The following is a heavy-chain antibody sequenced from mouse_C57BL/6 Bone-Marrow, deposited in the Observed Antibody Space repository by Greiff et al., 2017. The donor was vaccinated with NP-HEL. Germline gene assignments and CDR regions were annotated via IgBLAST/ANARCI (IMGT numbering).Heavy chain of an antibody. Sequence: QVHVKQPGAELVKPGASVKLSCKASGYTFTSYWMHWVKQRPGRGLEWIGRIDPNSGGTKYNEKFKSKATLTVDKPSSTAYMQLSSLTSEDSAVYYCAARYYGSRSYFDYWGQGTTLTVSS. V-gene: IGHV1-72*01. D-gene: IGHD1-1*01. CDR3: AARYYGSRSYFDY. CDR2: IDPNSGGT. J-gene: IGHJ2*01. CDR1: GYTFTSYW.